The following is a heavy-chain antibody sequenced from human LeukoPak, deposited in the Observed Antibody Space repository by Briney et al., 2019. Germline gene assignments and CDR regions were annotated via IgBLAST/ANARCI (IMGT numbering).Heavy chain of an antibody. CDR1: GFTFSSYS. CDR2: ISSSSSYI. CDR3: AKDLFSGSGRAGNMDV. D-gene: IGHD3-10*01. Sequence: GGSLRLSCAASGFTFSSYSMNWVRQAPGKGLEWVSSISSSSSYIYYADSMKGRFTISRDNAKNSLYLQMNSLRAEDTAVYYCAKDLFSGSGRAGNMDVWGKGTTVTVSS. J-gene: IGHJ6*03. V-gene: IGHV3-21*04.